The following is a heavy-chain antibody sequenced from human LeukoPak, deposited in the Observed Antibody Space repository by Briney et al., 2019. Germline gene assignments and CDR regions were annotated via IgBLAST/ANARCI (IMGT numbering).Heavy chain of an antibody. CDR2: INWNGGST. J-gene: IGHJ4*02. Sequence: GGSLRLSCAASGFTFDDYGMSWVRQAPGKGLERASGINWNGGSTGYADSVKGRFTISRDNAKNSLYLQMNSLRAEDTALYYCARRRSGYYSVDYWGQGTLVTVSS. CDR3: ARRRSGYYSVDY. D-gene: IGHD3-22*01. CDR1: GFTFDDYG. V-gene: IGHV3-20*04.